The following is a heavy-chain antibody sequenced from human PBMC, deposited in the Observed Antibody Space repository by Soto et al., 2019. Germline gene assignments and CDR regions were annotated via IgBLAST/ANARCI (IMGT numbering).Heavy chain of an antibody. CDR2: IIPIFGTA. V-gene: IGHV1-69*13. Sequence: GASVKVSCKASGGTFSSYAISWVRQAPGQGLEWMGGIIPIFGTANYAQKFQGRVTITADESTSTAYMELSSLRSEDTAVYYCARDLGYGSYFDYWGQGTLVTVS. CDR1: GGTFSSYA. D-gene: IGHD3-10*01. J-gene: IGHJ4*02. CDR3: ARDLGYGSYFDY.